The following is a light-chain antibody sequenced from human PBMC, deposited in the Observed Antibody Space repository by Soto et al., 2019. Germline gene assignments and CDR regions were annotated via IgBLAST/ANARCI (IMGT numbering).Light chain of an antibody. J-gene: IGLJ1*01. Sequence: SALTQPASVSGSPGQSITISCTGTSSDVGRYNYVSWYQQHPGKAPKLMIYEVNSRPSGISYRFSGSKSGNTASLTISGLQAEDEADYYCSSYTSSITYVFGTGTKVTVL. CDR3: SSYTSSITYV. V-gene: IGLV2-14*01. CDR2: EVN. CDR1: SSDVGRYNY.